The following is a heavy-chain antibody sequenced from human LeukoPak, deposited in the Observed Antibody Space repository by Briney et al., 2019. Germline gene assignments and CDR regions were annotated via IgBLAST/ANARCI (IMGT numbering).Heavy chain of an antibody. Sequence: PGGSLRLSCAASGFTFSSYAVTWVRQAPGKGLEWVSSISDSSGSTYYADSVKGRFTISRDNSKNTLYLQMNSLRAEDTAVYYCAKSGSGTHRLNWFDPWGQGTLVTVSS. CDR1: GFTFSSYA. J-gene: IGHJ5*02. CDR3: AKSGSGTHRLNWFDP. D-gene: IGHD3-10*01. CDR2: ISDSSGST. V-gene: IGHV3-23*01.